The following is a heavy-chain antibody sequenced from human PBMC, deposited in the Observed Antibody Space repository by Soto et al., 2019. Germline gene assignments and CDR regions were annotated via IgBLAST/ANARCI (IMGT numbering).Heavy chain of an antibody. Sequence: PGGSLRLSCAASGFTFSSYSMNWVRQAPGKGLEWVSYISSSSSTIYYADSVKGRFTISRDNAKNSLYLQMNSLRDEDTSAYYCARDSGYSYGYSFDYWGQGTLVTVPS. CDR1: GFTFSSYS. V-gene: IGHV3-48*02. J-gene: IGHJ4*02. D-gene: IGHD5-18*01. CDR2: ISSSSSTI. CDR3: ARDSGYSYGYSFDY.